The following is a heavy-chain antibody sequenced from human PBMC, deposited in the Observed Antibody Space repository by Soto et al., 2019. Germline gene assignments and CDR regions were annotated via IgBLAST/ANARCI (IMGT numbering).Heavy chain of an antibody. D-gene: IGHD3-3*01. V-gene: IGHV1-46*01. CDR3: ARDSFRFLEWLLPPGRYYYYYGMDV. J-gene: IGHJ6*02. Sequence: ASVKVSCKASGYTFTSYYMHWVRQAPGQGLEWMGIINPSGGSTSYAQKFQGRVTMTRDTSTSTVYMELSSLRSEDTAVYYCARDSFRFLEWLLPPGRYYYYYGMDVWGQGTTVTVSS. CDR1: GYTFTSYY. CDR2: INPSGGST.